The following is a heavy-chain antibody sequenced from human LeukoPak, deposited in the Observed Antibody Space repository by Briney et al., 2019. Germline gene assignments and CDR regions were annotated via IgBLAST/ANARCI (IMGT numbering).Heavy chain of an antibody. J-gene: IGHJ6*03. Sequence: ASVKVSCKASGYTFTGYYMHWVRQAPGQGLEWVGWINPNSGGTNYAQKLQGRVTMTTDTSTSTAYMELRSLRSDDTAVYYCARAGTYQQQLVHRLMDVWGKGTTVTISS. CDR3: ARAGTYQQQLVHRLMDV. V-gene: IGHV1-2*02. D-gene: IGHD6-13*01. CDR1: GYTFTGYY. CDR2: INPNSGGT.